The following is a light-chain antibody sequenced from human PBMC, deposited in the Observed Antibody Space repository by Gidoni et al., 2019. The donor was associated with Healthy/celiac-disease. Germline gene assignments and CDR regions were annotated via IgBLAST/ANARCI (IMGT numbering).Light chain of an antibody. CDR3: QQRSNWPPFT. V-gene: IGKV3-11*01. CDR1: QSVSSY. CDR2: DAS. Sequence: EIVLTQSPATLSLSPGERATLSCRASQSVSSYLAWYQQKPGQAPRLLLYDASNRATGIPARCSGSGSGTDVTLTISSLEPEDFAVYYCQQRSNWPPFTFGQGTRLEIK. J-gene: IGKJ5*01.